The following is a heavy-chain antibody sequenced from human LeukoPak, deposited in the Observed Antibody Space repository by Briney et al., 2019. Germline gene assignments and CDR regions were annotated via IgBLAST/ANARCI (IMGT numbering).Heavy chain of an antibody. J-gene: IGHJ4*02. Sequence: GASVKVSCKASGYSFSTYAMHWVRQAPGQRLEWMGGIIPIFGTANYAQKFQGRVTITTDESTSTAYMELSSLRSEDTAVYYCATYDSFWGQGTPVTVSS. CDR1: GYSFSTYA. V-gene: IGHV1-69*05. CDR2: IIPIFGTA. D-gene: IGHD3-22*01. CDR3: ATYDSF.